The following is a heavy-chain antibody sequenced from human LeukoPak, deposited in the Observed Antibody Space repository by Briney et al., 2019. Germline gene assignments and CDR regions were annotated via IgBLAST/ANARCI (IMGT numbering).Heavy chain of an antibody. Sequence: TGGSLRLSCAASGFTFSSYGMHWVRQAPGKGREWVAVIWYDGSYTYYAESVKGRFTISRDNSRNTLYLQMSSLRAEDTAVYYCAKPTSGDGSFLIDYWGQGTLVTVSS. CDR3: AKPTSGDGSFLIDY. CDR1: GFTFSSYG. CDR2: IWYDGSYT. D-gene: IGHD1-26*01. V-gene: IGHV3-33*06. J-gene: IGHJ4*02.